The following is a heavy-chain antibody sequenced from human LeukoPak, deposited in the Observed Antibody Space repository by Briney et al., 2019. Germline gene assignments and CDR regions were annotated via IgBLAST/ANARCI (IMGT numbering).Heavy chain of an antibody. J-gene: IGHJ5*02. CDR1: GFIFSSYA. CDR3: AKRALPGYYVS. Sequence: GGSLRLSCAASGFIFSSYAMSWVRQAPGKGLEWVSVISGSGGSTYYADSVKGRFTISRDNSKNTLYLQMTRLRAEDTAVYYCAKRALPGYYVSWGQGTLVTVSS. D-gene: IGHD3-9*01. CDR2: ISGSGGST. V-gene: IGHV3-23*01.